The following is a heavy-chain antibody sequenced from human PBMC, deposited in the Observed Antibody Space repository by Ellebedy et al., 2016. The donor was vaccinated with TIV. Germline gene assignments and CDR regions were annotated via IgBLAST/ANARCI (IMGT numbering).Heavy chain of an antibody. V-gene: IGHV1-46*01. CDR3: ARVTFTYGSVGMDV. CDR2: IDPSGGSP. Sequence: AASVKVSCKASGGTFSNYAISWVRQAPGQGLEWMGIIDPSGGSPTYAQRFQGRVTMTRDSSTSTFSLELSSLRSDDTALYYCARVTFTYGSVGMDVWGQGTKVTVS. J-gene: IGHJ6*02. D-gene: IGHD3-10*01. CDR1: GGTFSNYA.